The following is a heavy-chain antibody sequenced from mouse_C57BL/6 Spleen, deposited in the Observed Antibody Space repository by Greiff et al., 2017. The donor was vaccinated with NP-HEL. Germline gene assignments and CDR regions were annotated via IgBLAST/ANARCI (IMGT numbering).Heavy chain of an antibody. CDR1: GYTFTSYW. CDR2: IDPSDSYT. Sequence: QVQLQQPGAELVKPGASVKLSCKASGYTFTSYWMQWVKQRPGQGLEWIGEIDPSDSYTNYNQKFKGKATLTVDTSSSTAYMQLSSLTSEDSAVYYCARYDGYYPFAYWGQGTLVTVSA. D-gene: IGHD2-3*01. V-gene: IGHV1-50*01. J-gene: IGHJ3*01. CDR3: ARYDGYYPFAY.